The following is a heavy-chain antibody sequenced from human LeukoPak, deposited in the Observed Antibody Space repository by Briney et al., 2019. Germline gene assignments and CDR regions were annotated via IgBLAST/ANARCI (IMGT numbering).Heavy chain of an antibody. J-gene: IGHJ6*03. CDR1: GGSISSYY. V-gene: IGHV4-4*09. Sequence: SETLSLTCTVSGGSISSYYWSWIRQPPGKGLEWIGYIYTSGSTNYNPSLKSRVTISVDTSKNQFSLKLSSVTAADTAVYYCATSGYSYGYPPYYYYYMDVRGKGTTVTVSS. D-gene: IGHD5-18*01. CDR3: ATSGYSYGYPPYYYYYMDV. CDR2: IYTSGST.